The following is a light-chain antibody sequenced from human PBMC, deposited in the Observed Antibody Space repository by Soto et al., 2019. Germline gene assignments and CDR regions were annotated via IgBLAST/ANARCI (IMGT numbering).Light chain of an antibody. V-gene: IGLV2-14*01. CDR2: DVS. Sequence: QSALTQPASVSGSPGQSITISCTGTSSDVGGYNYVSWYQQHPGKAPKLMIYDVSNRPSGVSNRFSGSKSGNTASLTISGLQAEDEPDYYCSSYTSSSTHNYVFGTGTKVTVL. J-gene: IGLJ1*01. CDR3: SSYTSSSTHNYV. CDR1: SSDVGGYNY.